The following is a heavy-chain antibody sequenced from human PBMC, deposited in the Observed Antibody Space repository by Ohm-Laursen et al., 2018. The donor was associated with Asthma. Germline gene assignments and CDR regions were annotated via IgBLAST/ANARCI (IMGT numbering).Heavy chain of an antibody. CDR2: GGSYYDGGLK. Sequence: SLRLSCAASGFTFRSYAIHWVRQAPGKGLEWVAVGGSYYDGGLKYYADSVNGRFTVSRDDSKNTLYLQMNSLRPDDTAVYYCARDVMEWYLPAFDFWGQGTLVTVSS. CDR1: GFTFRSYA. V-gene: IGHV3-30-3*01. D-gene: IGHD3-3*01. J-gene: IGHJ4*02. CDR3: ARDVMEWYLPAFDF.